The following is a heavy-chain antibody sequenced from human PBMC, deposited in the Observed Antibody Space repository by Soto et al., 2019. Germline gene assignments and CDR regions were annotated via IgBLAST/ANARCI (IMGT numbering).Heavy chain of an antibody. CDR1: DFRFSTYG. CDR3: ARDLVKFTASYYYYGMDV. V-gene: IGHV3-23*01. D-gene: IGHD3-16*02. J-gene: IGHJ6*02. CDR2: ISGSGDTT. Sequence: PGGSLRLSCAASDFRFSTYGMNWVRQAPGRGLEWVSGISGSGDTTYYADSVKGRLTISRDNSKNKLYLQMNSLRAEDTAVYYCARDLVKFTASYYYYGMDVWGQGTPVTVS.